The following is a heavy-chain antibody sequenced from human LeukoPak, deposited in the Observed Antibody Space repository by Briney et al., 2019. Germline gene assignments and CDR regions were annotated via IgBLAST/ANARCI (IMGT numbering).Heavy chain of an antibody. V-gene: IGHV3-66*01. J-gene: IGHJ3*02. D-gene: IGHD4-17*01. Sequence: GGSLRLSCAASGVTVSSNYMSWVRQAPGKGLEWVSVIYSGGSTYYADSVKGRFTISRDNSKNTLYLQMNSLRAEDTAVYYCAREGYGDLAFDIWGQGTMVTVSS. CDR1: GVTVSSNY. CDR2: IYSGGST. CDR3: AREGYGDLAFDI.